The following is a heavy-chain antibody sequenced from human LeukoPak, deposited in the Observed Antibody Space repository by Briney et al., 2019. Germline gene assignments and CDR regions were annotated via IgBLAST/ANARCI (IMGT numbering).Heavy chain of an antibody. CDR1: GFTFSSYW. CDR3: ARVRATFSPHFDN. V-gene: IGHV3-74*01. Sequence: GGSLRLSCAASGFTFSSYWTRWVRQAPGKGLMWVSRINCDGSITNYADSVKGRFTISRDNAKNTLYLQTNSLRAEGPAVYYCARVRATFSPHFDNWGQGNLVTASS. D-gene: IGHD5-12*01. CDR2: INCDGSIT. J-gene: IGHJ4*02.